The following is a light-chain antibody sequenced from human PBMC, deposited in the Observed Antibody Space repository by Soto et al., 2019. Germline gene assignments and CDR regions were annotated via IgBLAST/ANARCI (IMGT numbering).Light chain of an antibody. CDR1: QDIGND. CDR3: QQYNSYWT. CDR2: VAS. V-gene: IGKV1-17*01. J-gene: IGKJ1*01. Sequence: GDRVTITCRASQDIGNDLGWYQQKAGKAPKRLIYVASSLESGVPSRFSGSGSGTEFTLTISSLQPDDFATYYCQQYNSYWTFGQGTKVDIK.